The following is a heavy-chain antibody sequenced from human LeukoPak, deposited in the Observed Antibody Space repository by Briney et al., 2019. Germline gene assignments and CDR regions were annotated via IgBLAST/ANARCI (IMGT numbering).Heavy chain of an antibody. V-gene: IGHV1-8*01. CDR1: GYTFTSYD. D-gene: IGHD3-9*01. J-gene: IGHJ3*02. CDR2: MNPNSGNT. CDR3: ARGDNFHDAFDI. Sequence: ASVKVSCKASGYTFTSYDINWVRQATGQGLEWMGWMNPNSGNTGYAQKFQGRVTMTRNTSISTAYMELNSLRSEDTAVYYCARGDNFHDAFDIWGQGTMVTVSS.